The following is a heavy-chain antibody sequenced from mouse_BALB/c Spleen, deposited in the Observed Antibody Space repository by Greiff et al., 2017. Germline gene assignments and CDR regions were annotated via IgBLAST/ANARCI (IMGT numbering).Heavy chain of an antibody. V-gene: IGHV5-12-1*01. CDR2: ISSGGGST. CDR1: GFAFSSYD. Sequence: VQLKESGGGLVKPGGSLRLSCAASGFAFSSYDMSWVRQTPEKRLEWVAYISSGGGSTYYPDTVKGRFTISRDNAKNTLYLQMSSLKSEDTAMYYCARQSMITHYFDYWGQGTTLTVSS. J-gene: IGHJ2*01. D-gene: IGHD2-4*01. CDR3: ARQSMITHYFDY.